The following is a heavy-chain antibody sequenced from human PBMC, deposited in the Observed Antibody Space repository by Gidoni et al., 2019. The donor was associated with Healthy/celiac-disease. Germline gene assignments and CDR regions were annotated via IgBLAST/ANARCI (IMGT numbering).Heavy chain of an antibody. CDR2: IKQDGSEK. CDR3: ARRTGDFWSGYGFDY. J-gene: IGHJ4*02. CDR1: GFTFSSYW. D-gene: IGHD3-3*01. V-gene: IGHV3-7*01. Sequence: EVQLVESGGGLVQPGGSLRLSCADSGFTFSSYWMSWVRQAPGKGLEWVANIKQDGSEKYYVDSVKGRFTISRDNAKNSLYLQMNSLRAEDTAVYYCARRTGDFWSGYGFDYWGQGTLVTVSS.